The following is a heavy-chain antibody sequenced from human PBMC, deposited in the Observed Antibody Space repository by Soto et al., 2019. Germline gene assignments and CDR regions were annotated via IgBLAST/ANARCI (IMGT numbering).Heavy chain of an antibody. V-gene: IGHV4-39*01. CDR1: GGSISSSSYY. Sequence: QLQLQESGPGLVKPSETLSLTCTVSGGSISSSSYYWGWIRQPPGKGLEWIGSIYYSGSTYYNPSLKSRVTIYVDTSKNQFALKLSSVTAADTAVYYCARPGYSSGWFNWFDPWGQGTLVTVSS. CDR2: IYYSGST. D-gene: IGHD6-19*01. J-gene: IGHJ5*02. CDR3: ARPGYSSGWFNWFDP.